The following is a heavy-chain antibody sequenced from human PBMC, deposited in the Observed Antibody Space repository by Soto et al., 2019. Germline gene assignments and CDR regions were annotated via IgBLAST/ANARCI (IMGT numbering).Heavy chain of an antibody. J-gene: IGHJ2*01. Sequence: QLQLQESGSGLVKPSQTLSLTCAVSGGSISSGGYSWSWIRQPPGKGQEWIGYIYHSGNTYYNPSLMSRVTISIDRSKNQFSLKLSAVTAADTAVYCCAKVPGLWGRGTLVTVSS. CDR1: GGSISSGGYS. CDR3: AKVPGL. V-gene: IGHV4-30-2*01. CDR2: IYHSGNT.